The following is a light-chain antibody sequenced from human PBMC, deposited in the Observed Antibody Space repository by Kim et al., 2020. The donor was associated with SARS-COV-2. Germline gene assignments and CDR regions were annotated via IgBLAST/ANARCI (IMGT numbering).Light chain of an antibody. Sequence: SPGERATLSCRARQRVSSYLAWYQQKPGQAPRLLIYDASNRATGIPARFSGSGSGTDFTLTISSLEPEDFAVYYCQQRSNWPPWTFGQGTKVDIK. CDR2: DAS. J-gene: IGKJ1*01. CDR3: QQRSNWPPWT. CDR1: QRVSSY. V-gene: IGKV3-11*01.